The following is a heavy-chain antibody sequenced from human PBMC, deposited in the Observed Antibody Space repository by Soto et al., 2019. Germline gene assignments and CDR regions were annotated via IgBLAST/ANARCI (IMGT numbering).Heavy chain of an antibody. J-gene: IGHJ4*02. CDR3: VHSSGMGGNRWLPGD. V-gene: IGHV2-5*02. Sequence: QITLKESGPTLVKPTQTLTLTCTFSGFSLSTSEVGVGWIRQPPGKALEWLALIYWDDDKRYSPSLKSRLTITNDTPKSQVVLTITTTDPVDTATYYCVHSSGMGGNRWLPGDWGQGTLVTVSS. CDR1: GFSLSTSEVG. D-gene: IGHD5-12*01. CDR2: IYWDDDK.